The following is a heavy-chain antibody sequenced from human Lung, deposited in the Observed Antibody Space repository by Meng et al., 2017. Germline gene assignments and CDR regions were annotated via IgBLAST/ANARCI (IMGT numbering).Heavy chain of an antibody. V-gene: IGHV4-34*01. CDR2: INHSGST. Sequence: VYLQNVCAGLFRPSETRALTCVVSGGSFRDYYGRWIRHPPGKGLEWIGEINHSGSTNYNPSLESRATISVDTSQNNLSLKLSSVTAADSAVYYCARGPTTMAHDFDYWGQGTLVTVSS. CDR1: GGSFRDYY. CDR3: ARGPTTMAHDFDY. J-gene: IGHJ4*02. D-gene: IGHD4-11*01.